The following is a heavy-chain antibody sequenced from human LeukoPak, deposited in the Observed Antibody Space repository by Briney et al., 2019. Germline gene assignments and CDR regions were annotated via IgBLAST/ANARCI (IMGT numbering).Heavy chain of an antibody. CDR1: RYRFEGNY. V-gene: IGHV1-2*02. D-gene: IGHD1/OR15-1a*01. Sequence: ASVKVSCKASRYRFEGNYIHWVRQAPGQGLEWMGWINPISGGTKFAQKFQGRVTMTRDTSISTAYMELSSLRSEDTAVYYCATTRIHMRLGYVYFDYWGQGTLVTVSS. CDR3: ATTRIHMRLGYVYFDY. J-gene: IGHJ4*02. CDR2: INPISGGT.